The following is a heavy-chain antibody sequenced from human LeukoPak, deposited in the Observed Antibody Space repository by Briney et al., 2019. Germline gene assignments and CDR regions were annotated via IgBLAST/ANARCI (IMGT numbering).Heavy chain of an antibody. V-gene: IGHV1-18*01. CDR3: AKDQKNGGYFEWLLNDY. CDR2: ISAYNGNT. CDR1: GYTFTSYG. J-gene: IGHJ4*02. Sequence: ASVKVSCKASGYTFTSYGISWVRQAPGQGLEWMGWISAYNGNTNYAQKLQGRVTMTTDTSTSTAYMELRSLRSDDTAVYYCAKDQKNGGYFEWLLNDYWGQGTLVTVSS. D-gene: IGHD3-9*01.